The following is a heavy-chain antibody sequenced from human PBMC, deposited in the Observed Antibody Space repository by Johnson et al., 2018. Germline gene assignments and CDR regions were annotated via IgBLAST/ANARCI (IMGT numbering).Heavy chain of an antibody. CDR1: GFIFSSYG. CDR2: ISYDGSNK. V-gene: IGHV3-30*03. J-gene: IGHJ6*02. CDR3: ARSTGDYGDLLYYGMDV. D-gene: IGHD4-17*01. Sequence: VQLVESGGGVVQPGRSLRLSCAASGFIFSSYGMHWVRQAPGKGLEWVAVISYDGSNKYYEASVKGRFTISRNNSKNTLYRQMNSLRAEDTAVYYCARSTGDYGDLLYYGMDVWGQGTTVTVSS.